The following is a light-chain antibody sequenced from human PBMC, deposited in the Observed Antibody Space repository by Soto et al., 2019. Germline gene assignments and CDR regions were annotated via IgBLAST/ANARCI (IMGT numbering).Light chain of an antibody. CDR1: QSISSY. V-gene: IGKV1-39*01. CDR3: QQSYSTPPT. Sequence: DIQMTHSPSSLSASVGDRVTITCRASQSISSYLNWYQQKPGKAPKLLIYAASSLQSGVPSRFSGSGSGTDFTLTISSLQPEDSATYYCQQSYSTPPTFGQGTKVEIK. CDR2: AAS. J-gene: IGKJ1*01.